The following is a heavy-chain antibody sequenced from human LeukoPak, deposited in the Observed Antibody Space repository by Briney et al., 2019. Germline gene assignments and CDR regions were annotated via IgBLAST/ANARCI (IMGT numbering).Heavy chain of an antibody. CDR1: GVTFRTYP. V-gene: IGHV3-30-3*01. Sequence: GGSLRLSCAASGVTFRTYPMHWVRQAPGKGLEWVAVISYDGNNKYYADSVKGRFTISRDNSKNTLYLQMNSLRAEDTAVYYCASPFSAGGQGTLVTVSS. CDR3: ASPFSA. CDR2: ISYDGNNK. D-gene: IGHD3-10*01. J-gene: IGHJ4*02.